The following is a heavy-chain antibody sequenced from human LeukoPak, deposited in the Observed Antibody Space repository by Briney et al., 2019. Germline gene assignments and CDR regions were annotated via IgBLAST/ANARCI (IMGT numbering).Heavy chain of an antibody. CDR3: ARDRYYDSSGYYGAFDI. J-gene: IGHJ3*02. Sequence: GGSLRLSCAASGFTVSSNYMSWVRQAPGKGLEWVSVIYSGGSTYYADSVRGRFTISRDNSKNTLYLQMNSLRAEDTAVYYCARDRYYDSSGYYGAFDIWGQGTMVTVSS. CDR2: IYSGGST. V-gene: IGHV3-53*01. D-gene: IGHD3-22*01. CDR1: GFTVSSNY.